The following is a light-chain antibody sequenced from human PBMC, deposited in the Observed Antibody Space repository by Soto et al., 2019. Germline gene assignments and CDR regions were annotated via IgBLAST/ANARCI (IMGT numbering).Light chain of an antibody. CDR1: HDIARW. CDR3: QQVKGFPLT. CDR2: AAP. J-gene: IGKJ4*01. V-gene: IGKV1-12*01. Sequence: DIQMTQSPSSVSAFVGDRVSITFLASHDIARWLAWYQQQPGKAPRLLIYAAPSLQSGVPTRFSGSGSGTDFTLTITNLQPEDSAVYYCQQVKGFPLTFGGGTKVDIK.